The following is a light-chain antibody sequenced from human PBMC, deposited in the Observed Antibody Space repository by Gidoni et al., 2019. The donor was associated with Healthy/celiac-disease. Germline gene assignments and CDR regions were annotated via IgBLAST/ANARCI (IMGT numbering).Light chain of an antibody. Sequence: QSALTQPASVSGSPGPSITISCTGTSSDVGGYNYVSWYQQHPGKAPKLMIYDVSNRPSGVSNRFSGSKSGNTASLTISGLQAEDEADYYCSSYTSSSTLVVGTGTKVTVL. V-gene: IGLV2-14*01. CDR1: SSDVGGYNY. CDR2: DVS. CDR3: SSYTSSSTLV. J-gene: IGLJ1*01.